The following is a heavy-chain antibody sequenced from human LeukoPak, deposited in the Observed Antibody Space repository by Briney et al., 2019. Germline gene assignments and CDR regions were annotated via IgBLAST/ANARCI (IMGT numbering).Heavy chain of an antibody. V-gene: IGHV1-46*01. D-gene: IGHD1-26*01. CDR1: GYTFTGYY. Sequence: ASVKVSCKASGYTFTGYYMNWVRQAPGQGLEWMGIINPSGGSTSYAQKFQGRVTMTRDTSTSTVYMELSSLRSEDTAVYYCARDEGVGATADAFDIWGQGTMVTVSS. J-gene: IGHJ3*02. CDR2: INPSGGST. CDR3: ARDEGVGATADAFDI.